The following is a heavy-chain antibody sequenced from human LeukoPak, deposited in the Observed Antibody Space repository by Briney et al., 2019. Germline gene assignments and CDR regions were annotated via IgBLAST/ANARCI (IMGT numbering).Heavy chain of an antibody. CDR3: AREYSSNWYPFDY. J-gene: IGHJ4*02. V-gene: IGHV3-21*01. Sequence: GGSLRLSCEGSGFTFSSYSMNWVRQAPGKGLEWVSSISSGSSYIYYADSVKGRFSISRDNAKNSVYLQMGSLRAEDTAEYYCAREYSSNWYPFDYWGQGILVTVSS. D-gene: IGHD6-13*01. CDR2: ISSGSSYI. CDR1: GFTFSSYS.